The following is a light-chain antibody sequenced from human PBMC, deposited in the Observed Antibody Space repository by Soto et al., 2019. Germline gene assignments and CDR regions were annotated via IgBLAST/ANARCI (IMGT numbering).Light chain of an antibody. V-gene: IGLV2-11*01. J-gene: IGLJ1*01. CDR1: SSDVGGYDY. CDR3: FSYSGTYNDYV. CDR2: DVT. Sequence: QSVLTQPRSVSGSPGQSVTISCSGGSSDVGGYDYVSWYQQHPGKAPTLMIYDVTKRTSGVPGRFSGSKSGSTASLTISGLQPENEADYYSFSYSGTYNDYVFGSGTKLTVL.